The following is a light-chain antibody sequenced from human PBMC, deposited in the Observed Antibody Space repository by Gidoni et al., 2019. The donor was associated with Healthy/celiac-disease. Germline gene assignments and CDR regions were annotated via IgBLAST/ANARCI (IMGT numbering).Light chain of an antibody. CDR2: DVS. CDR1: SSDVGGYNY. CDR3: SSYTSSSTLVV. J-gene: IGLJ2*01. Sequence: QSALTQPAYVSGSHGQPITISCTGTSSDVGGYNYVSWYQQQPGKAPKLMIYDVSNRPSGVSNRFSGSKSGNTASLTISGLQSEDEADYYCSSYTSSSTLVVFGGGTKLTVL. V-gene: IGLV2-14*01.